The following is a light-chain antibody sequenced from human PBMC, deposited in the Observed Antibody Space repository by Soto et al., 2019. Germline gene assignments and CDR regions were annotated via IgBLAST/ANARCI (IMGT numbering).Light chain of an antibody. CDR2: EGS. CDR3: CSYAGSSTPFV. CDR1: SSDVGSYNL. J-gene: IGLJ1*01. V-gene: IGLV2-23*01. Sequence: QSALTQPASVSGSPGQSITISCAGTSSDVGSYNLVSWYQQHPGKAPKLMIYEGSKRPSGVSNRFSGSKSGNTAYLTIPGLQAEDEAEYYCCSYAGSSTPFVFGTGTKVTV.